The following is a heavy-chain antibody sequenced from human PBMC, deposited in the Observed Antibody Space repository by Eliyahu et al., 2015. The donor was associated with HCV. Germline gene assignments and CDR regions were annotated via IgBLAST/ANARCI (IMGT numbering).Heavy chain of an antibody. CDR1: GFTFXXXG. V-gene: IGHV3-33*01. Sequence: QVQLVESGGGVVQPGXSLRLXCXASGFTFXXXGMHWVRXAPGKGLEWVAVIWYDGSNKYYADSVKGRFTISRDNSKNTLYLQMNSLRAEDTAVYYCARDSVYCSSTSCSISYYYYYYMDVWGKGTTVTVSS. CDR2: IWYDGSNK. J-gene: IGHJ6*03. CDR3: ARDSVYCSSTSCSISYYYYYYMDV. D-gene: IGHD2-2*01.